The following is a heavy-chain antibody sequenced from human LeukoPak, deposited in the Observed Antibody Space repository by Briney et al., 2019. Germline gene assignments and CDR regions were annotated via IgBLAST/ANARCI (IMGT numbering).Heavy chain of an antibody. V-gene: IGHV1-46*01. CDR1: GYTFTSYY. J-gene: IGHJ4*02. Sequence: ASVKVSCKASGYTFTSYYMHWVRQAPGQGLEWMGIINPSGGSTSYAQKFQGRVTMTRDTSTGTVYMELSSLRSEDTAVYYCAREGRRTYSSSSGLDYWGQGTLVTVSS. CDR2: INPSGGST. CDR3: AREGRRTYSSSSGLDY. D-gene: IGHD6-6*01.